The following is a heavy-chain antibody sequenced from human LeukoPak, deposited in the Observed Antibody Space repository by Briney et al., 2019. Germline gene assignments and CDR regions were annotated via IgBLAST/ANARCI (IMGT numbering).Heavy chain of an antibody. CDR3: AGGRYSSSV. CDR2: INPNSGGT. V-gene: IGHV1-2*02. Sequence: ASVKVSCKTSGYTFTGYYMHWVRQAPGQGLEWMGWINPNSGGTNYAQNFQGRVTMTRDMSTSTVYMELSSLRSEDTAMYYCAGGRYSSSVWGQGTLVTVSS. D-gene: IGHD6-13*01. CDR1: GYTFTGYY. J-gene: IGHJ4*02.